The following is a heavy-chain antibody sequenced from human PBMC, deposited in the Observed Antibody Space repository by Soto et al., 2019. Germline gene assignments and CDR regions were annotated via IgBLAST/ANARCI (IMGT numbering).Heavy chain of an antibody. CDR3: ASLRTDYYDSSGYYYNGYFDY. D-gene: IGHD3-22*01. CDR1: GGTFSSYA. J-gene: IGHJ4*02. Sequence: QVQLVQSGAEVKKPGSSVKVSCKASGGTFSSYAISWVRQAPGQGLEWMGGIIPIFGTANYAQKFQGRVTITADESTSTAYMELSSLRSEDTAVYYFASLRTDYYDSSGYYYNGYFDYWGQGTLVTVSS. V-gene: IGHV1-69*01. CDR2: IIPIFGTA.